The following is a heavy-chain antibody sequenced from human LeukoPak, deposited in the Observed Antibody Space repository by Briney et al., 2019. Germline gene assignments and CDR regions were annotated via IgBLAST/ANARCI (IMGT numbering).Heavy chain of an antibody. D-gene: IGHD2-2*01. CDR3: ARSSITVVVPNANMDV. Sequence: PSETLSLTCAVSGGSISSSNWWSWVRQPPGKGLEWIGEIYHSGSTNYNPSLKSRVTISVDKSKNQFSLKLSSVTAADTAVYYCARSSITVVVPNANMDVWGKGTPVTVSS. CDR2: IYHSGST. CDR1: GGSISSSNW. V-gene: IGHV4-4*02. J-gene: IGHJ6*03.